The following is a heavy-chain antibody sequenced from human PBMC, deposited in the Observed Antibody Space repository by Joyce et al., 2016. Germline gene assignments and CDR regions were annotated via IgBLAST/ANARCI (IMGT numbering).Heavy chain of an antibody. CDR3: AAIAVPARWSYFDY. J-gene: IGHJ4*02. D-gene: IGHD6-19*01. CDR1: GDSIGSSSYS. CDR2: MYYSERA. Sequence: QLQLQESGPGLVKPSETLSLTCTVSGDSIGSSSYSWGWIRQAPGKGLEWIGNMYYSERANPSLKSRVTISFDSSKNQFSLKLSSVTSANTALYYCAAIAVPARWSYFDYWGQGTLVIVSS. V-gene: IGHV4-39*01.